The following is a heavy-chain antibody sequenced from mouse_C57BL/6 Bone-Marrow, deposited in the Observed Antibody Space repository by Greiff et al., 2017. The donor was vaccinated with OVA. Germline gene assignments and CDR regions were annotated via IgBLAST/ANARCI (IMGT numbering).Heavy chain of an antibody. Sequence: VQLKESVAELVRPGASVKLSCTASGFNIKNTNMHWVKQRPEQGLEWIGRIDPANGNTKYAPKFQGKATITADTSSNTAYLQLSSLTSEDTAIYYCARILYYDYDYWGQGTTLTVSS. D-gene: IGHD2-4*01. V-gene: IGHV14-3*01. J-gene: IGHJ2*01. CDR2: IDPANGNT. CDR3: ARILYYDYDY. CDR1: GFNIKNTN.